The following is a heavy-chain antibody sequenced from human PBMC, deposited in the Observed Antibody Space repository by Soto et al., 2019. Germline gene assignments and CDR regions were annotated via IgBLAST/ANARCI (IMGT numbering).Heavy chain of an antibody. CDR3: ARALGHIYATLHGPFDH. D-gene: IGHD3-16*01. CDR1: GFTFNRHP. CDR2: ISHDGNNK. V-gene: IGHV3-30-3*01. Sequence: GGSLRLSCAASGFTFNRHPLHWVRQAPGKGLEWVAVISHDGNNKYYADSVKGRLTISRDNSMNMLYLQMHGLRTEDTAIFYCARALGHIYATLHGPFDHWGQGVLVTVSS. J-gene: IGHJ4*02.